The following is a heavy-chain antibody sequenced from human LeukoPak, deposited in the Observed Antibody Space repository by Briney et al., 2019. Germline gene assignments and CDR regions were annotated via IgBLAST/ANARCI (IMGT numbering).Heavy chain of an antibody. D-gene: IGHD3-3*01. CDR1: GYTLTELS. CDR3: ATGSGATPILSDDAFDI. J-gene: IGHJ3*02. V-gene: IGHV1-24*01. Sequence: GASVKVSCKVSGYTLTELSMHWVRQAPGKGLEWMGGFDPEDGETIYAQKFQGRVTMTEDTSTDTAYMGLSSLRSEDTAVYYCATGSGATPILSDDAFDIWGQGTMVTVSS. CDR2: FDPEDGET.